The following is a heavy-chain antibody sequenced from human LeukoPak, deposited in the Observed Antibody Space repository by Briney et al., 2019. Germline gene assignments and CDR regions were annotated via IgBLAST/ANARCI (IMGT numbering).Heavy chain of an antibody. D-gene: IGHD1-26*01. J-gene: IGHJ4*02. Sequence: EXXGYSFTSYWIGWVRQMPGKGLEWMGIIYPGDSDTRYSPSFQGQVTISADKSISTAYLQWSSLEAPDTAMYYCGXXXAXXVXXPXYWGQGTLVTVSS. V-gene: IGHV5-51*01. CDR2: IYPGDSDT. CDR3: GXXXAXXVXXPXY. CDR1: GYSFTSYW.